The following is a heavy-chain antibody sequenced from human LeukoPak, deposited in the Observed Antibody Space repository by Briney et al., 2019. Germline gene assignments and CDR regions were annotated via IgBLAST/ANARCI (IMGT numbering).Heavy chain of an antibody. CDR3: AHMVRGVIVDFDY. CDR2: ISYDGSNK. V-gene: IGHV3-30*03. Sequence: GGSLRLSCAASGFTFSSHGMHWVRQAPGKGLEWVAVISYDGSNKYYADSVKGRFTISRDNSKNTLYLQMNSLRAEDTAVYYCAHMVRGVIVDFDYWGQRTLVTVSS. CDR1: GFTFSSHG. D-gene: IGHD3-10*01. J-gene: IGHJ4*02.